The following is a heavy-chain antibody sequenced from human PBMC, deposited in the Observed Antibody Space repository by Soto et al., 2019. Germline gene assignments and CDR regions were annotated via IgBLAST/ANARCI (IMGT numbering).Heavy chain of an antibody. CDR1: GGSISSYY. D-gene: IGHD3-16*01. Sequence: QVQLQESGPGLVKPSETLSLTCTVSGGSISSYYWSWIRQPPGKGLEWIGYIYYSGSTNYNPSLKIRVTISVETSKNQFSLKLSSVTAADTAVYYCSRDEMGDRYSWGNGFDPWGQGTLVTVSS. J-gene: IGHJ5*02. CDR2: IYYSGST. CDR3: SRDEMGDRYSWGNGFDP. V-gene: IGHV4-59*01.